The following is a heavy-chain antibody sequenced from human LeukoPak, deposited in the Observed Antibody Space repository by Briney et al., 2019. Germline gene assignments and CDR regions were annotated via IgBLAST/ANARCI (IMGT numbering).Heavy chain of an antibody. D-gene: IGHD6-19*01. CDR2: IIPRLGIT. V-gene: IGHV1-69*04. CDR1: GGSSSIYA. J-gene: IGHJ4*02. CDR3: ARGSAVAGTGPTDY. Sequence: ASVKVSCKASGGSSSIYAISWVRQAPGQGLEWMGRIIPRLGITKYAQKFQGRVTITADKSTSTAYMELSSLRSEDTAVYYCARGSAVAGTGPTDYWGQGTLVTVSS.